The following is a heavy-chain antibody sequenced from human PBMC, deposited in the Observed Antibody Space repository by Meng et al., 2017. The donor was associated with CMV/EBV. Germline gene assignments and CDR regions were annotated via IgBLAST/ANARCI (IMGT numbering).Heavy chain of an antibody. CDR2: IIPIFGTA. D-gene: IGHD5-24*01. V-gene: IGHV1-69*12. J-gene: IGHJ4*02. CDR3: ARMPRDGYNYIDY. Sequence: VQRGRVGAGVKKAGSSVKVSCKASGGNFSSNAISWVRQAPGQGLEWMGGIIPIFGTANYAQKFQGRVTITADESTSTAYMELSSLRSEDTAVYYCARMPRDGYNYIDYWGQGTLVTVSS. CDR1: GGNFSSNA.